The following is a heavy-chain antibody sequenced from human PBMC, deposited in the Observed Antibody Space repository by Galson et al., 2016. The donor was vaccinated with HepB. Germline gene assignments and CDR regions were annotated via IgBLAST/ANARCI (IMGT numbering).Heavy chain of an antibody. CDR1: GFNFSSYG. Sequence: SLRLSCAASGFNFSSYGMHWVRQAPGKGLEWVAVISYDGSNKYYADSVKGRFTISRDNSKNTLYLQMNSLRAEDTAVYYCAKERHPYSYYYMDVWGKGTTVTVSS. CDR2: ISYDGSNK. CDR3: AKERHPYSYYYMDV. J-gene: IGHJ6*03. V-gene: IGHV3-30*18. D-gene: IGHD3-16*02.